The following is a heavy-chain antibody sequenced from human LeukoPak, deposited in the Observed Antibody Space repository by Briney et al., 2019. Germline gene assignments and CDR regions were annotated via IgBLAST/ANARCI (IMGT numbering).Heavy chain of an antibody. J-gene: IGHJ4*02. V-gene: IGHV1-46*01. CDR1: GYTFTSYY. D-gene: IGHD4-23*01. CDR3: AREAHYGCYSKDF. CDR2: INPSGGST. Sequence: GASVKVSCKASGYTFTSYYMHWVRQAPGQGLEWMGIINPSGGSTSYAQKFQGRVTMTRDMSTSTVYMELSSLRSEDTALYYCAREAHYGCYSKDFWGQGTLVTVSS.